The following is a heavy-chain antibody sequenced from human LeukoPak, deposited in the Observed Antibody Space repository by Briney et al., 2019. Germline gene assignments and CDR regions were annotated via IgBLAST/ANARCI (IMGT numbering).Heavy chain of an antibody. V-gene: IGHV1-2*02. CDR3: ARGIAAKMGWFDP. J-gene: IGHJ5*02. Sequence: ASVKVSCKASGYTYTGYYMHWVRQAPGQGLEWMGWINPNSGGTNYAQKFQGRVTMTRDTSISTAYMELSRLRSDDTAVYYCARGIAAKMGWFDPWGQGTLVTVSS. CDR1: GYTYTGYY. CDR2: INPNSGGT. D-gene: IGHD6-13*01.